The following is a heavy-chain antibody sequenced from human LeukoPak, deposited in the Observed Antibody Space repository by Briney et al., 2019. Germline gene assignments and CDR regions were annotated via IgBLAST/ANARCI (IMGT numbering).Heavy chain of an antibody. CDR3: ARETSQLRWTFFDP. CDR1: GYTFTSYY. D-gene: IGHD4-23*01. J-gene: IGHJ5*02. CDR2: VNPSGGST. V-gene: IGHV1-46*01. Sequence: GASVSVSCTASGYTFTSYYLHWVRQGPGQGLEWVGIVNPSGGSTSYAQKFHGSVTLTRDTSTSTADIAPSSLSSEDPAAYSSARETSQLRWTFFDPWGQGTLVTVSS.